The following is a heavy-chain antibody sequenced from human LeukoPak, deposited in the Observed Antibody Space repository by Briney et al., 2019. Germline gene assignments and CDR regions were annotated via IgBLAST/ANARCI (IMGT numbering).Heavy chain of an antibody. CDR3: ARFGPLETFDY. J-gene: IGHJ4*02. V-gene: IGHV4-61*02. D-gene: IGHD3-16*01. CDR2: ISSSGST. CDR1: GDSISSGDYY. Sequence: SETLSLTCTVSGDSISSGDYYWSWIRQPAGKGLEWIGRISSSGSTNYNPSLKSRVTISVDTSKNQFSLKLSSVTAADTAVYYCARFGPLETFDYWGQGTLVTVSS.